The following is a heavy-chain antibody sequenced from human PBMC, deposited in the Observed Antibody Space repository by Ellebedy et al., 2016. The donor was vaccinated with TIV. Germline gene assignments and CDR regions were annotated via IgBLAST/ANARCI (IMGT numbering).Heavy chain of an antibody. J-gene: IGHJ4*02. CDR1: GFTINTNA. V-gene: IGHV3-23*01. CDR2: IEGSNDNT. Sequence: GESLKISXVASGFTINTNAMSWVRQAPGKGLEWVAAIEGSNDNTHYADSVKGRFTIYRDISKNTLYLQMNSLRADDTAEYFCAKDLWRWAFDYWGQGTLVTVSS. D-gene: IGHD4-23*01. CDR3: AKDLWRWAFDY.